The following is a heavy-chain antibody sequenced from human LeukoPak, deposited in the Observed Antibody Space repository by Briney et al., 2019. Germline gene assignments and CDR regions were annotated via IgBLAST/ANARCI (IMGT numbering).Heavy chain of an antibody. CDR1: VGTYSSYA. Sequence: SVTVSCKASVGTYSSYAVSCVRQVRGAGPKWLAGSIPILGTANYAQKFQGRVTSTAAESTSAAYMELSSLRSEDTAVYYCASPLWFGARYYYMDVWSKGTTVTVS. V-gene: IGHV1-69*01. CDR3: ASPLWFGARYYYMDV. D-gene: IGHD3-10*01. J-gene: IGHJ6*03. CDR2: SIPILGTA.